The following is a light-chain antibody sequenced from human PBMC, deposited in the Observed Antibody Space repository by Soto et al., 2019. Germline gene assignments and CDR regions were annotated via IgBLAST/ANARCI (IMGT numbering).Light chain of an antibody. CDR2: DVS. CDR1: SSDVGGYNY. Sequence: QSALTQPASVSGSPGQSITISCTGTSSDVGGYNYVSWYQQHPGKAPKFMIYDVSNRPSGVSTRFSGSKSGNTASLTISGLRAEDEADYYCCSYTTSNTRQIVFGTGTKLTVL. CDR3: CSYTTSNTRQIV. J-gene: IGLJ1*01. V-gene: IGLV2-14*01.